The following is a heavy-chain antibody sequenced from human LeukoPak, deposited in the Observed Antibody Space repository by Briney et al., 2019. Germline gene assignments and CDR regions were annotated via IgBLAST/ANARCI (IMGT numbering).Heavy chain of an antibody. CDR3: ARSPKRIGYCSSTSCSQTFDY. D-gene: IGHD2-2*01. CDR2: MNPNSGNT. J-gene: IGHJ4*02. CDR1: GYTFTSYD. V-gene: IGHV1-8*01. Sequence: GASVKVSCKASGYTFTSYDINWVRQATGQGLEWMGWMNPNSGNTGYAQKFQGRVTMTRNTSISTAYMELSSLRSEDTAVYYCARSPKRIGYCSSTSCSQTFDYWGQGTLVTVSS.